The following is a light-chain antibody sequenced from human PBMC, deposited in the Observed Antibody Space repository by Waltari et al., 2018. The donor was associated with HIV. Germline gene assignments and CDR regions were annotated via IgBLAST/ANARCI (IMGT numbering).Light chain of an antibody. J-gene: IGKJ3*01. V-gene: IGKV3-20*01. CDR2: GAA. Sequence: ELALTQSPGTLSLSPGERATLSCRASQSVSNNYLAWYQQKPGQAPRLLIDGAASRATGIPDRFSGSGSGTDFTLTISRLEPEDFAVYYCQQYGGSSFTFGPGTKVDIK. CDR3: QQYGGSSFT. CDR1: QSVSNNY.